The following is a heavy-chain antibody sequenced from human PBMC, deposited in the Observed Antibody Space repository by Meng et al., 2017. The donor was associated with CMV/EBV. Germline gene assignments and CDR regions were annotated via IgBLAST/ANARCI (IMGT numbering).Heavy chain of an antibody. CDR2: TYWNGDK. D-gene: IGHD3-10*01. Sequence: SGPTLVKPTQTLTLTCTFSGFSLITSGVGVGWIRQPPGKALEWLAVTYWNGDKRYRPSLESRPSITRDTSKNQVVLTMTNMDPVDTATYYCAHRSNFYGSGSRSFDYWGQGTLVTVSS. J-gene: IGHJ4*02. V-gene: IGHV2-5*01. CDR3: AHRSNFYGSGSRSFDY. CDR1: GFSLITSGVG.